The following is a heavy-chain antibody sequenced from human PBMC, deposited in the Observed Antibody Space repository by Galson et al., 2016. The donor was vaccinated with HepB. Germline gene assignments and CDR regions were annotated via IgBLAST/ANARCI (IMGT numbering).Heavy chain of an antibody. V-gene: IGHV3-23*01. CDR3: AKAATDY. Sequence: SLRLSCAASGFTFSNYAMSWVRQPPGKGLEWISAISGGSDSTYYADSMKGRFTISRDNSKNTLYLQMNSLRADDTALYYCAKAATDYWGQGTLVTVSS. J-gene: IGHJ4*02. CDR1: GFTFSNYA. CDR2: ISGGSDST.